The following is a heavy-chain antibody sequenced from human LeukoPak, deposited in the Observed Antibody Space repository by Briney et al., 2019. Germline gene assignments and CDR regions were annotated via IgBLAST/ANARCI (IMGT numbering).Heavy chain of an antibody. J-gene: IGHJ4*02. Sequence: PSETLSLTCAVYGGSFSGYYWSWIRQPPGKGLEWIGEINHSGSTNYNPSPKRRVTISVDTSKNQFSLKLSSVTAADTAVYYCARGYCSSTSCYPFDYWGQGTLVTVSS. CDR1: GGSFSGYY. CDR3: ARGYCSSTSCYPFDY. V-gene: IGHV4-34*01. D-gene: IGHD2-2*01. CDR2: INHSGST.